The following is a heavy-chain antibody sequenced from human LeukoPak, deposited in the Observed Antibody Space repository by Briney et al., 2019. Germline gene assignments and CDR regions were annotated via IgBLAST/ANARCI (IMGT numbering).Heavy chain of an antibody. CDR3: SNALFRDY. J-gene: IGHJ4*02. CDR2: ISGSGTST. Sequence: GSLRLSCAVSGFTFTTYAMTWVRQAPGKGLEWVSAISGSGTSTYYADPVKGRFTISRDNSKNTLYLQINSLRAEDTAIYYCSNALFRDYWGQGTLVTVSS. V-gene: IGHV3-23*01. CDR1: GFTFTTYA.